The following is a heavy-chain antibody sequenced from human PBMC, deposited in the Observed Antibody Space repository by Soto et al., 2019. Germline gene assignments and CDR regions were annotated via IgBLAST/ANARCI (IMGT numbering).Heavy chain of an antibody. D-gene: IGHD6-19*01. Sequence: ASVKVSCKASGYTFTSYGISWVRQAPGQGLEWMGWISAYNGNTNYAQKLQGRVTMTTDTSTSTAYMELRSLRSDDTAVYYCARAPVTRSSGWYYLDYWGQGTLVTVSS. V-gene: IGHV1-18*04. CDR2: ISAYNGNT. J-gene: IGHJ4*02. CDR1: GYTFTSYG. CDR3: ARAPVTRSSGWYYLDY.